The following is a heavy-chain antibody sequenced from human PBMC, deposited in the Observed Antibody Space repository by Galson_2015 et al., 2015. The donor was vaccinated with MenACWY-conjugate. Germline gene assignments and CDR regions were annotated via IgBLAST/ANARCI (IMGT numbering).Heavy chain of an antibody. CDR3: ARDLFRDDYHAFDI. D-gene: IGHD5-24*01. CDR2: ISAYNGNT. Sequence: SVKVSCKASGYTLTSYGISWVRQAPGQGLEWMGWISAYNGNTNYAQKLQGRVTMTTDTSMSTAYMELRTLRSDDTAVYYCARDLFRDDYHAFDIWGQGTMVTVSS. J-gene: IGHJ3*02. V-gene: IGHV1-18*01. CDR1: GYTLTSYG.